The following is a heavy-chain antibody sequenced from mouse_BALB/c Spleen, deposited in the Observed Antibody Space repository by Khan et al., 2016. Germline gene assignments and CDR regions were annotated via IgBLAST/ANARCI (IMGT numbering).Heavy chain of an antibody. Sequence: QVQLQQSGAELVRPGSSVKISCKASGYAFSGYWMNWVKQRPGQGLEWIGQIYPGDGDTNYNGKFKGKATLTADKSSRTAYMQLSSLTSEDSAVSLCARGTAFASWGQGTLVTVSA. CDR1: GYAFSGYW. J-gene: IGHJ3*01. D-gene: IGHD2-14*01. V-gene: IGHV1-80*01. CDR2: IYPGDGDT. CDR3: ARGTAFAS.